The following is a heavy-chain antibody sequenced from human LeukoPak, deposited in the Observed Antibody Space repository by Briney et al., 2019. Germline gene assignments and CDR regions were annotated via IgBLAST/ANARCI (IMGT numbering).Heavy chain of an antibody. Sequence: ASVKVSCKASGGTFSSYAISWVRQAPGQGLEWMGGIIPTFGTANYAQKFQGRVTITADESTSTAYMELSSLRSEDTAVYYCARDPRTYYYDSSGYYPYYFDYWGQGTLVTVSS. D-gene: IGHD3-22*01. CDR2: IIPTFGTA. V-gene: IGHV1-69*13. J-gene: IGHJ4*02. CDR1: GGTFSSYA. CDR3: ARDPRTYYYDSSGYYPYYFDY.